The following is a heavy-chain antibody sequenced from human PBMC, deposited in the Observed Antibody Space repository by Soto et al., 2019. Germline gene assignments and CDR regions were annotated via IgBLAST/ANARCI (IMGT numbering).Heavy chain of an antibody. CDR2: ISGSGGST. Sequence: LRLSCSASGFTFSGYAMSWVRQAPGKGLEWVSAISGSGGSTYYADSVKGRFTISRDNSKNTLYLQMNSLRAEDTAVYYCAKEGNGLEPFDYWGQGTLVTVSS. J-gene: IGHJ4*02. V-gene: IGHV3-23*01. D-gene: IGHD1-1*01. CDR1: GFTFSGYA. CDR3: AKEGNGLEPFDY.